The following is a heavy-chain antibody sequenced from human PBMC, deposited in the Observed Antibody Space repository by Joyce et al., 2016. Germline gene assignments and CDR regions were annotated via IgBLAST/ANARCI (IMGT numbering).Heavy chain of an antibody. CDR1: GYSFTTYG. CDR2: ITPYNGNT. V-gene: IGHV1-18*01. CDR3: ARDRAEYRTSHGMDV. J-gene: IGHJ6*02. Sequence: QVQLVQSGAEVKKPGASVKVSCKASGYSFTTYGISWVRQAPGQGLELMGWITPYNGNTKYAQKLQGRVTMTTDTSTSTAYMELRSLRSDDTAVYYCARDRAEYRTSHGMDVWGQGTTVTVSS. D-gene: IGHD6-6*01.